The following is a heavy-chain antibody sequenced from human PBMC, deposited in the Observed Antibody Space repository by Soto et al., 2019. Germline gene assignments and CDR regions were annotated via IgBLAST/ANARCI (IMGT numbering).Heavy chain of an antibody. CDR1: GFTFSSYA. CDR3: AKDHYGNYYNYGMDV. J-gene: IGHJ6*02. D-gene: IGHD4-17*01. Sequence: GGSLRLSCAASGFTFSSYAMSWVRQAPGKGLEWVSHISGSGGRTYYADSVKGRFTISRDNSKNTLYLQMNSLRAEDTAVYYCAKDHYGNYYNYGMDVWGQGTTVTVSS. V-gene: IGHV3-23*01. CDR2: ISGSGGRT.